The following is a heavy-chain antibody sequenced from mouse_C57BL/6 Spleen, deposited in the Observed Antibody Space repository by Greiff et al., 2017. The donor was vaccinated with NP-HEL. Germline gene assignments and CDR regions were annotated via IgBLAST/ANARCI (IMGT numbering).Heavy chain of an antibody. J-gene: IGHJ4*01. CDR1: GYTFTSYW. V-gene: IGHV1-64*01. CDR2: IHPNSGST. Sequence: VQLQQPGAELVKPGASVKLSCKASGYTFTSYWMHWVKQRPGPGLEWIGMIHPNSGSTNYNEKFKSKATLTVDKSSSTAYMQLSSLTSEDSAVYYCARMHYGSSYWDYYAMDYWGQGTSVTVSS. D-gene: IGHD1-1*01. CDR3: ARMHYGSSYWDYYAMDY.